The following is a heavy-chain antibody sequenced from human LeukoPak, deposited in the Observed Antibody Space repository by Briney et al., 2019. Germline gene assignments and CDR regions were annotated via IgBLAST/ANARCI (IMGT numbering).Heavy chain of an antibody. CDR3: AKPSSSSGYPYYFDY. CDR1: GFTFSSYA. J-gene: IGHJ4*02. V-gene: IGHV3-23*01. D-gene: IGHD3-22*01. CDR2: ISGSGGST. Sequence: GGSLRLSCAASGFTFSSYAMSWVRQAPGKGLEWVSAISGSGGSTYYADSVKGRFTISRDNSKNTLYLQMNSLRAEDTAVYNCAKPSSSSGYPYYFDYWGQGTLVTVSS.